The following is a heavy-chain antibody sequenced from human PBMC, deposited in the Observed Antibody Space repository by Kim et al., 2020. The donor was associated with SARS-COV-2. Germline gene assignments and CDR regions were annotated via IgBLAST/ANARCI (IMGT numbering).Heavy chain of an antibody. CDR2: INHSGST. D-gene: IGHD6-13*01. CDR3: ARVLYSSSWVRGYYYYGM. Sequence: SETLSLTCAVYGGSFSGYYWSWIRQPPGKGLEWIGEINHSGSTNYNPSLKSRVTISVDTSKNQFSLKLSSVTAADTAVYYCARVLYSSSWVRGYYYYGM. CDR1: GGSFSGYY. V-gene: IGHV4-34*01. J-gene: IGHJ6*01.